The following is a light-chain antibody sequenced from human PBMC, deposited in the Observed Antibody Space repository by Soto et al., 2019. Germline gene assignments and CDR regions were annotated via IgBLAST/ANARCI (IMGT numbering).Light chain of an antibody. Sequence: DIQMTQSPSTLSASVGDRVTITCRASQSISTWLAWYQQKPGKAPKLLVYKAYSLESGVQSRFSGSGSGTEFTLTIRSLQPDDFATYYCKHYDTYPLTFGGGTKVDIK. CDR1: QSISTW. V-gene: IGKV1-5*03. J-gene: IGKJ4*01. CDR2: KAY. CDR3: KHYDTYPLT.